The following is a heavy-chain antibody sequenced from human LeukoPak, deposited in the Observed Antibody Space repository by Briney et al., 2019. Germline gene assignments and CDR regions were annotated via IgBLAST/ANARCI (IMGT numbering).Heavy chain of an antibody. Sequence: SVKVSCKASGGTFSSYAISWVRQAPGQGLEWMGGIIPIFGTANYAQKFQGRVTITTDESTSTAYMELSSLRSEDTAVYYCATTYYYDSSGYSYRYYYYMDVWGKGTTVTVSS. J-gene: IGHJ6*03. CDR3: ATTYYYDSSGYSYRYYYYMDV. V-gene: IGHV1-69*05. CDR1: GGTFSSYA. CDR2: IIPIFGTA. D-gene: IGHD3-22*01.